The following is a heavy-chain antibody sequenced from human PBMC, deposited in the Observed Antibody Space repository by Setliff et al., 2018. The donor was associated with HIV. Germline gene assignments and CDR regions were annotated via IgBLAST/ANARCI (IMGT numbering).Heavy chain of an antibody. V-gene: IGHV4-4*02. D-gene: IGHD2-2*01. J-gene: IGHJ6*02. CDR2: IYHSEYT. CDR3: ARRHCSGTNCYGVDYYGMDV. CDR1: GGSISSDNW. Sequence: SETLSLTCAVSGGSISSDNWWTWVRQPPGKGLEWIGEIYHSEYTNYNASLKSRISMSVDKSKNQFSLKLTSVTAADTAVYYCARRHCSGTNCYGVDYYGMDVWGQETTVTVSS.